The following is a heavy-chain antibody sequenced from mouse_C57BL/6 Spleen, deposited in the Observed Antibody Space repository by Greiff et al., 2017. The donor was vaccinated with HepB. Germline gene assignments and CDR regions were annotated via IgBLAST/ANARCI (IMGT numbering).Heavy chain of an antibody. CDR1: GFTFTDYY. V-gene: IGHV7-3*01. CDR2: IRNKANGYTT. D-gene: IGHD1-1*01. CDR3: ARYSRGSTSYYAMDY. Sequence: EVHLVESGGGLVQPGGSLSLSCAASGFTFTDYYMSWVRQPPGKALEWLGFIRNKANGYTTEYSASVKDRFTISRDTSQSILYLQMNALRAEDSATYYCARYSRGSTSYYAMDYWGQGTSVTVSS. J-gene: IGHJ4*01.